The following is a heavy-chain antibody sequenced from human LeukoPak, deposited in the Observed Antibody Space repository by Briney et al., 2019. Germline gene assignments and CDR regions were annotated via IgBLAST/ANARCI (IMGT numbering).Heavy chain of an antibody. CDR2: ISSSGSTI. CDR3: ARLYSSASGLRASDY. V-gene: IGHV3-48*03. J-gene: IGHJ4*02. D-gene: IGHD6-6*01. CDR1: GFTFSSYE. Sequence: GGSLRLSCAASGFTFSSYEMNWVRQAPGKGLEWASYISSSGSTIYYADSVKGRFTISRDNAKNSLYLQMNSLRAEDAAVYYCARLYSSASGLRASDYWGRGTLVTVSS.